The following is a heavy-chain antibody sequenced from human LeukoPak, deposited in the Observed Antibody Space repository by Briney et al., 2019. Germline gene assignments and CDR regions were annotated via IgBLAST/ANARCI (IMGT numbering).Heavy chain of an antibody. CDR3: AKAGEQIWFGEDYDAFDI. V-gene: IGHV3-23*01. J-gene: IGHJ3*02. CDR2: ISGSGGST. D-gene: IGHD3-10*01. CDR1: GFTFSSYA. Sequence: GGSLRLSCAASGFTFSSYAMSWVRQAPGKGLEWVSAISGSGGSTYYADSVKGRFTISRDNSKNTLYLQMNSLRAEDPAVYYCAKAGEQIWFGEDYDAFDIWGQGTMVTVSS.